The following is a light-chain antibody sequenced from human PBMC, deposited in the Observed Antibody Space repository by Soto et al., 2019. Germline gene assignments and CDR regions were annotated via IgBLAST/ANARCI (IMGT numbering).Light chain of an antibody. Sequence: DIQMTQSPSSLSASVGDRVTITCQASQNINIYLNWYQQKPGRAPKLLIYDASNLEAGLPSRVRGTEPGTAFTSAIRRLQPEDIAPPSYKQYENPPTFGQGTRLENK. CDR2: DAS. J-gene: IGKJ5*01. V-gene: IGKV1-33*01. CDR1: QNINIY. CDR3: KQYENPPT.